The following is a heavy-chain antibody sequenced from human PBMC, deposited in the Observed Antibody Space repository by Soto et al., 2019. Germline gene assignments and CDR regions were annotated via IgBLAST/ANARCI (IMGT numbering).Heavy chain of an antibody. CDR3: ARGDYSDSSGFDY. D-gene: IGHD3-22*01. Sequence: QVQLQESGPGLMKPSETLSLTCTVSGASISGYYWSWIRQPPGKGLEWIGYIYYSGSTNYNPSLKSRVTISVDTSKNQFSLKLSSVTAADTAVYYCARGDYSDSSGFDYWGQGTLVTVSS. CDR1: GASISGYY. V-gene: IGHV4-59*01. CDR2: IYYSGST. J-gene: IGHJ4*02.